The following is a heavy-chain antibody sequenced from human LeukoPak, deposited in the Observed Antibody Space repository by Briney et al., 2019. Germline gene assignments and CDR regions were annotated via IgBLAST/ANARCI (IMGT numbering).Heavy chain of an antibody. D-gene: IGHD2-2*01. Sequence: GEPLKISCNGSGYSFTSYWIGWVRQMPGKGLEWMGIIYPGDSDTRYSPSFQGQVTISADKSISTAYLQWSSLKASDTAMYYCARLPAARPYYYYGMAVWGKGTTVTVSS. J-gene: IGHJ6*04. CDR1: GYSFTSYW. V-gene: IGHV5-51*01. CDR2: IYPGDSDT. CDR3: ARLPAARPYYYYGMAV.